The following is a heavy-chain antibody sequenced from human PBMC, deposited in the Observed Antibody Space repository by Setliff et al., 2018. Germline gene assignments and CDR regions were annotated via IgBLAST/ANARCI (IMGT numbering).Heavy chain of an antibody. CDR1: GFNFGAYA. CDR2: ISYDKRNE. CDR3: ARDPIGPFLSYMDD. V-gene: IGHV3-30*04. J-gene: IGHJ6*03. Sequence: GESLRLSCAASGFNFGAYAMHWVRQAPGKGLEWVAVISYDKRNEYYADSVKGRFTISRDNSRNTLYLQMNSLRGEDTAVYFCARDPIGPFLSYMDDWGKGTTVTV. D-gene: IGHD3-16*01.